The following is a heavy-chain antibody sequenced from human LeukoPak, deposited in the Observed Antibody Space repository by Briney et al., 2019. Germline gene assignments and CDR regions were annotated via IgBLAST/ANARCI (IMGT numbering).Heavy chain of an antibody. CDR2: INHSGST. CDR1: GGSFSGYY. V-gene: IGHV4-34*01. Sequence: GSLRLSCAVYGGSFSGYYWSWIRQPPGKGLEWIGEINHSGSTNYNPSLKSRVTISVDTSKNQFSLKLSSVTAADTAVYYCARGPEWELHYFDYWGQGTLVTVSS. D-gene: IGHD1-26*01. CDR3: ARGPEWELHYFDY. J-gene: IGHJ4*02.